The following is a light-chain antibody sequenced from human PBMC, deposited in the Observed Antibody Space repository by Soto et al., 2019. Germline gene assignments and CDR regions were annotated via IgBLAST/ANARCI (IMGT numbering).Light chain of an antibody. J-gene: IGLJ1*01. CDR1: SSDVGAYNY. Sequence: QSALTQPASVSESPGQSIAISCTGTSSDVGAYNYVSWYQQHPGKAPKVMIYDVNNRPSGVSDRFSGSKSGNTASLTISGLQAHDEADYYCSSYTTGSLYVFGSGTKLTVL. CDR3: SSYTTGSLYV. V-gene: IGLV2-14*01. CDR2: DVN.